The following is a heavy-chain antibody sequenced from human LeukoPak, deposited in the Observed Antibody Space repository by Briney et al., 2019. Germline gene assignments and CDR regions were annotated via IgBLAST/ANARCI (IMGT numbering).Heavy chain of an antibody. D-gene: IGHD1-7*01. CDR1: GFTFSSYW. Sequence: GGSLRFSCAASGFTFSSYWMSWVRQAPGKGLEWVANIKQDGSEKYSVDSVKGRFTISRDNAKNSLYLQMNSLRAEDTAVYYCARWDRPGELELPAYYYYYYGMDVWGQGTTVTVSS. V-gene: IGHV3-7*01. CDR2: IKQDGSEK. J-gene: IGHJ6*02. CDR3: ARWDRPGELELPAYYYYYYGMDV.